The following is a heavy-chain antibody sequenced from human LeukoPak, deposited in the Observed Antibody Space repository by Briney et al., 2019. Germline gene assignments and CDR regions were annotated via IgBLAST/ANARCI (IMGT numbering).Heavy chain of an antibody. D-gene: IGHD6-6*01. CDR1: GGSISTYY. CDR3: ARGGSSSSLTRLDY. Sequence: SETLSLTCTVSGGSISTYYWSWIRQPPGKGLEWIGYIYYSGSTNYNPSLKSRVTILVDTSKNQFSLKLCSVTAADTAVYYCARGGSSSSLTRLDYWGQGTLVTVSS. V-gene: IGHV4-59*01. J-gene: IGHJ4*02. CDR2: IYYSGST.